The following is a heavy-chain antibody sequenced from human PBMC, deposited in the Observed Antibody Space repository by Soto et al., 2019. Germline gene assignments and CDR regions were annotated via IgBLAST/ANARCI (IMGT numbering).Heavy chain of an antibody. V-gene: IGHV1-69*13. CDR1: GGTFSSYA. CDR2: IIPIFGTA. D-gene: IGHD3-16*01. CDR3: ARAFEWFYVWGSYSL. J-gene: IGHJ4*02. Sequence: GASVKVSCKASGGTFSSYAISWVRQAPGQGLEWMGGIIPIFGTANYAQKFQGRVTITADESTSTAYMELSSLRSEDTAVYYCARAFEWFYVWGSYSLWGQGTLVTVSS.